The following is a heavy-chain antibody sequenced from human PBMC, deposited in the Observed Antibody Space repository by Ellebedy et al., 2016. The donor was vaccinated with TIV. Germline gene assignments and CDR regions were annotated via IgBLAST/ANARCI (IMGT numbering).Heavy chain of an antibody. J-gene: IGHJ5*02. Sequence: AASVKVSCKASGYTFTNYYIHWVRQAPGQGLEWMGIIDPSDGVTNYPQKFQGRVTMTRDTSTSTLYTQLISLRSEDTAVYYCAREARGTGGFDPWGQGTLVTVSS. CDR2: IDPSDGVT. CDR3: AREARGTGGFDP. D-gene: IGHD2-8*02. V-gene: IGHV1-46*01. CDR1: GYTFTNYY.